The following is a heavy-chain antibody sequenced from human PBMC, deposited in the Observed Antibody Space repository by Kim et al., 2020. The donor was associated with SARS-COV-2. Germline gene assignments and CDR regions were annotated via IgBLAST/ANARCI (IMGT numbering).Heavy chain of an antibody. J-gene: IGHJ5*02. Sequence: GGSLRLSCAASGFTFSSYEMNWVRQAPGKGLEWVSYISSSGSTIYYADSVKGRFTISRDNAKNSLYLQMNSLRAEDTAVYYCARGGNSTVTTYWFDPWGQGALVTVSS. V-gene: IGHV3-48*03. CDR3: ARGGNSTVTTYWFDP. CDR1: GFTFSSYE. CDR2: ISSSGSTI. D-gene: IGHD4-17*01.